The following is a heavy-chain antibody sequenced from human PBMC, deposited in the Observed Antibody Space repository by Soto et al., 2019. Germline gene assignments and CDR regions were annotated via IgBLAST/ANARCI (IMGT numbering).Heavy chain of an antibody. V-gene: IGHV3-30*18. J-gene: IGHJ4*02. CDR3: AKDRHYYDSSGYLDY. D-gene: IGHD3-22*01. CDR2: ISYGGSNQ. CDR1: GFTFSSYG. Sequence: QVQLVESGGGVVQPGRSLRLSCAASGFTFSSYGMHWVRQAPGKGLEWVTVISYGGSNQYYADSVKGRFTISRDNSKNTLYLQMNSLRAEDTAVYYCAKDRHYYDSSGYLDYWGQGPLVTVSS.